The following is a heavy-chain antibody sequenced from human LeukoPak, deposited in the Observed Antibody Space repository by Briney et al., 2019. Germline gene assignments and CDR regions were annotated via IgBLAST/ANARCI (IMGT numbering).Heavy chain of an antibody. D-gene: IGHD3-9*01. V-gene: IGHV4-39*02. CDR3: TRGSYDVLTGRSTLGEY. J-gene: IGHJ4*02. CDR1: GGSIAGSSYY. CDR2: IYYSGST. Sequence: SETLSLTCTISGGSIAGSSYYWGWIRQSPGKGLEWIGNIYYSGSTYYNSSLKSRVTISIDTSKNHFSLRLTSVTASDTAVYFCTRGSYDVLTGRSTLGEYWGQGTLVAVSS.